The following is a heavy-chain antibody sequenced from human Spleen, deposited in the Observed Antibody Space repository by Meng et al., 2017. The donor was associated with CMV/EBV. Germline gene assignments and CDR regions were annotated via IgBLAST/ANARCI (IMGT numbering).Heavy chain of an antibody. Sequence: ASVKVSCKASGYTFTGYFMHWVRQAPGQGLEWMGWINPNSCATNYAQNFQGRVTMTRDTSISTVYLDLSRLRSDDTAVYYCAKYLGGSWFTFGYFGLDVWGQGTTVTVSS. CDR1: GYTFTGYF. CDR2: INPNSCAT. J-gene: IGHJ6*02. CDR3: AKYLGGSWFTFGYFGLDV. V-gene: IGHV1-2*02. D-gene: IGHD6-13*01.